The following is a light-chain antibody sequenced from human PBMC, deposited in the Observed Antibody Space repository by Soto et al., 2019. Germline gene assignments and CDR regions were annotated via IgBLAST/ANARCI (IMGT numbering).Light chain of an antibody. CDR3: QQYGSSPRT. Sequence: VFTQSPGTLSLSPGERVTLSCRASQSVSNNYLAWYQQKPGQAPRLLIYGASSRATGIPDRFAGSGSGTDFTLTISRLEPEDFAVYYCQQYGSSPRTFGQGTKVDIK. CDR1: QSVSNNY. CDR2: GAS. V-gene: IGKV3-20*01. J-gene: IGKJ1*01.